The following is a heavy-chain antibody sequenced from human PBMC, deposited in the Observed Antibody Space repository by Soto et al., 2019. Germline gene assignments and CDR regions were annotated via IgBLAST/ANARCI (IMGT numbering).Heavy chain of an antibody. CDR1: GFTFRNYD. Sequence: EVQLVESGGGLVQPGGSLRLSCEASGFTFRNYDMHWVRQGTGKGLEWVSGISAAGGPDYADSVEGRFTISRENAQNSSFLQMNSLRVGDTAVYYCARTDRDFYGLDVWGQGTTVIVSS. CDR2: ISAAGGP. J-gene: IGHJ6*02. CDR3: ARTDRDFYGLDV. V-gene: IGHV3-13*05.